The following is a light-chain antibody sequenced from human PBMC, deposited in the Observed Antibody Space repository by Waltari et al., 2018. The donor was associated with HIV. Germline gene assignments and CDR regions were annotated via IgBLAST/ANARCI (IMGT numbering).Light chain of an antibody. CDR2: EVS. V-gene: IGLV2-18*02. J-gene: IGLJ3*02. CDR3: GSYTSSSTWV. CDR1: SSDVGSYNR. Sequence: QSALTQPPSVSGSPGQPDTISCTGTSSDVGSYNRVSWYQQPPGTAPKLMIYEVSNRPSGVPDRFSGSKSGNTASLTISGLQAEDEADYYCGSYTSSSTWVFGGGTKLTVL.